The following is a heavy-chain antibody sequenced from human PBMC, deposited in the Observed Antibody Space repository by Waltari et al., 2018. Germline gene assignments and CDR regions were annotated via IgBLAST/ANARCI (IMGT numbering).Heavy chain of an antibody. Sequence: QVQLQQWGAGLLKPSETLSLTCAVYGGSFRGYYWSWLRQPPGKGLEWIGEINHSGSTNYNPSLKSRVTISVDTSKNQFSLKLSSVTAADTAVYYCARTGQVLRFLEWLFPFDYWGQGTLVTVSS. V-gene: IGHV4-34*01. CDR1: GGSFRGYY. CDR3: ARTGQVLRFLEWLFPFDY. CDR2: INHSGST. D-gene: IGHD3-3*01. J-gene: IGHJ4*02.